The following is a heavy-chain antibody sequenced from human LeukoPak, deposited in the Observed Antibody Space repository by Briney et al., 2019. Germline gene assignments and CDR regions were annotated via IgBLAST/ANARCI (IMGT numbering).Heavy chain of an antibody. Sequence: GGSLRLSCAASGFTFSSHAMSWVRQAPGKGLEWVAVIWYDGSNKYYADSVKGRFTISRDNSKNTLYLQMNSLRAEDTAVYYCARDYNWGGFDYWGQGTLVTVSS. J-gene: IGHJ4*02. V-gene: IGHV3-33*08. CDR3: ARDYNWGGFDY. CDR1: GFTFSSHA. CDR2: IWYDGSNK. D-gene: IGHD1-20*01.